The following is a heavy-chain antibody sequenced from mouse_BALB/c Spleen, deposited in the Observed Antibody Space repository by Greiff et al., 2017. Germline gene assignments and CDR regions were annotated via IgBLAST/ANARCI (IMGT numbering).Heavy chain of an antibody. V-gene: IGHV1-54*03. CDR2: INPGSGGT. Sequence: QVQLQQSGAELVRPGTSVKMSCKASGYAFTNYLIEWVKQRPGQGLEWIGEINPGSGGTNYNEKFKGKATLTADKSSSTAYMQLSSLTSDDAAVYFCGREYGSFGGWGQGTSVTVSS. CDR1: GYAFTNYL. J-gene: IGHJ4*01. CDR3: GREYGSFGG. D-gene: IGHD2-10*02.